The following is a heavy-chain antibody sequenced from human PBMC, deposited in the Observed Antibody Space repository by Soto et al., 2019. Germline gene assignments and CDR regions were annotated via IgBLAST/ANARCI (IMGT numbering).Heavy chain of an antibody. D-gene: IGHD3-10*01. CDR2: INSDGSST. J-gene: IGHJ6*03. V-gene: IGHV3-74*01. CDR3: ARDEVSYYYGSGSEYYYYYMDV. CDR1: GFTFSSYW. Sequence: GGSLRLSCAASGFTFSSYWMHWVRQAPGKGLVWVSRINSDGSSTSYADSVKGRFTISRDNAKNTLYLQMNSLRAEDTAVYYCARDEVSYYYGSGSEYYYYYMDVWGKGTTVTVSS.